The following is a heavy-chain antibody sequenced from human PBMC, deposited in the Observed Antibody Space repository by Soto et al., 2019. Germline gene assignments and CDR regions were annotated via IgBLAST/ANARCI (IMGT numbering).Heavy chain of an antibody. Sequence: GGSLRLSCAASGFTLSSYAMSWVRQAPGKGLEWVSASSSTGDSSYYADSVKGRFTISRDNSKNTLYLQMNSLRAEDTAVHYCARDGVGVAAFFGYLDYWGQGTLVTVSS. CDR1: GFTLSSYA. D-gene: IGHD1-26*01. CDR2: SSSTGDSS. J-gene: IGHJ4*02. V-gene: IGHV3-23*01. CDR3: ARDGVGVAAFFGYLDY.